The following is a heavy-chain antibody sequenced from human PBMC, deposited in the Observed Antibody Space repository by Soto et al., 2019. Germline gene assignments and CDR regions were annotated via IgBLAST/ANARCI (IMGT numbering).Heavy chain of an antibody. J-gene: IGHJ4*02. Sequence: QITLKESGPTLVKPTQTLTLTCTFSGFSLSTSGVGVGWIRQHPGKALEWLALIYWDDDKRYSPSLKSRLTITKDTSKNQVVLTMANMDPVDTATYYCAHRPPDYGDYEEDKNYFDYWGQGTMVTVSS. CDR1: GFSLSTSGVG. CDR3: AHRPPDYGDYEEDKNYFDY. V-gene: IGHV2-5*02. D-gene: IGHD4-17*01. CDR2: IYWDDDK.